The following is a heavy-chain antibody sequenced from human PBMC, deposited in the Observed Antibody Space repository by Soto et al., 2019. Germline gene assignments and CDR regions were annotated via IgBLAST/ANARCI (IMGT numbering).Heavy chain of an antibody. Sequence: PSETLSLTCTVSGGSISSSSYYWGWIRQPPGKGQKWIGYIYYSGSTYYNPSLKRRVTISVDTSKNQFSMKLSSVTAADTAVYYCVIMTDPYYYVSSGYPTLDYWGQGTLVTVSS. CDR3: VIMTDPYYYVSSGYPTLDY. J-gene: IGHJ4*02. CDR2: IYYSGST. CDR1: GGSISSSSYY. D-gene: IGHD3-22*01. V-gene: IGHV4-31*03.